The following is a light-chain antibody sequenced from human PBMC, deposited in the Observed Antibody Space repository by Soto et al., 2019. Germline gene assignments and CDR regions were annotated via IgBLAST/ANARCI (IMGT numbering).Light chain of an antibody. J-gene: IGKJ2*01. Sequence: EIVLTQSPGTLSLSPGERATLSCRASQSVSSDYLAWYQQKPGQAPRLLLYDASNRATGIPDRFSGSGSGTDFTLTISRLEPEDFAVYSCQQYGSSPYTFGQGTKLEI. CDR3: QQYGSSPYT. V-gene: IGKV3-20*01. CDR1: QSVSSDY. CDR2: DAS.